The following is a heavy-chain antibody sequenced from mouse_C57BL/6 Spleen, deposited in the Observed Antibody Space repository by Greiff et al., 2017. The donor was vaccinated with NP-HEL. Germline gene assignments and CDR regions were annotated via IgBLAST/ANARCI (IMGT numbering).Heavy chain of an antibody. CDR1: GYTFTSYW. V-gene: IGHV1-69*01. CDR3: ARGYYGPYYYAMDY. CDR2: IDPSDSYT. D-gene: IGHD1-1*01. J-gene: IGHJ4*01. Sequence: QVHVKQPGAELVMPGASVKLSCKASGYTFTSYWMHWVKQRPGQGLEWIGEIDPSDSYTNYNQKFKGKSTLTVDKSSSTAYMQLSSLTSEDSAVYYCARGYYGPYYYAMDYWGQGTSVTVSS.